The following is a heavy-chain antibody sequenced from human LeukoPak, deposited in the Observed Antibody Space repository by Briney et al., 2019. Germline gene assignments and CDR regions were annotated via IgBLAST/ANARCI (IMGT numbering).Heavy chain of an antibody. CDR2: IYSGGST. Sequence: SGGSLRLSCAASGFTVSSNYMSWVRQAPGKGLEWVSVIYSGGSTYYADSVKGRFTISRHNSKNALYLQMNSLRAEDTAVYYCARDLVWNYYDSSGPSGRGAFDIWGQGTMVTVSS. V-gene: IGHV3-53*04. CDR1: GFTVSSNY. CDR3: ARDLVWNYYDSSGPSGRGAFDI. J-gene: IGHJ3*02. D-gene: IGHD3-22*01.